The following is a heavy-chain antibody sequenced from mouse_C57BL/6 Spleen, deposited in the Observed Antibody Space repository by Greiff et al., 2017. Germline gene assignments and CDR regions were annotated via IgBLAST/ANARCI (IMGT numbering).Heavy chain of an antibody. CDR2: INPSTGGT. CDR1: GYSFTGYY. D-gene: IGHD4-1*01. V-gene: IGHV1-42*01. CDR3: ARPRNWDDYAMDY. Sequence: VQLQQSGPELVKPGASVKISCKASGYSFTGYYMNWVKQSPEKSLEWIGEINPSTGGTTYNQKFKAKATLTVDKSSSTAYMQLKSLTSEDSAVYYCARPRNWDDYAMDYWGQGTSVTVSS. J-gene: IGHJ4*01.